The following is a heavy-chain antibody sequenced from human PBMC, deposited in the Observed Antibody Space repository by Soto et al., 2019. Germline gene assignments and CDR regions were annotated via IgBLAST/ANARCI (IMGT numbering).Heavy chain of an antibody. CDR2: INTGNGNT. Sequence: QVQLVQSGAEVKKPGAGVKFSCKASGYAFTTYAMHWVRQAAGQRVEWMGWINTGNGNTKYSQKFQGRVTITRDTSASTAYMDLSSLRSQDTAVYYCARDHGFFGALTGYNCFDPWGQGTLVTVSS. J-gene: IGHJ5*02. CDR1: GYAFTTYA. V-gene: IGHV1-3*04. CDR3: ARDHGFFGALTGYNCFDP. D-gene: IGHD3-10*01.